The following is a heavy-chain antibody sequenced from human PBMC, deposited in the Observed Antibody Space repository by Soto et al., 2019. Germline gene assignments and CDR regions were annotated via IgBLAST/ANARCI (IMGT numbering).Heavy chain of an antibody. CDR2: INPSGGST. J-gene: IGHJ6*02. D-gene: IGHD5-18*01. CDR1: GYTFTSYY. V-gene: IGHV1-46*01. Sequence: ASVKVSCKASGYTFTSYYMHWVRQAPGQGLEWMGIINPSGGSTSYAQKFQGRVTMTRDTSTSTVYMELSSLRSEDTAVYYCARNNRGYSYGPPYYHYGMDVWGQGTTVTVSS. CDR3: ARNNRGYSYGPPYYHYGMDV.